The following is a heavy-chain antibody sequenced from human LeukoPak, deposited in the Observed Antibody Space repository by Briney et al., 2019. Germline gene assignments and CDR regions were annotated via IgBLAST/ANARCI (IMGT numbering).Heavy chain of an antibody. Sequence: EASVKVSCKASGYTFTDYFIHWMRQAPGQGLEWMGIINPSDISTRYAQKFQGRVTMTRDTSTSTVYMELSSLRSEDTAVYYCARDWGYASGSPTFDYWGRGTLVTVSS. CDR3: ARDWGYASGSPTFDY. CDR1: GYTFTDYF. V-gene: IGHV1-46*01. J-gene: IGHJ4*02. CDR2: INPSDIST. D-gene: IGHD3-10*01.